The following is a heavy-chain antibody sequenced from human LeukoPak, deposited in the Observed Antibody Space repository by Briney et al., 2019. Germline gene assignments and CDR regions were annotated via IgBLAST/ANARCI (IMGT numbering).Heavy chain of an antibody. CDR2: IIPMFGTA. Sequence: GASVKVSCKASGGTFSSYAISWVRQAPGQGLEWMGGIIPMFGTANYAQKIQGRVTITADKSTSTAYMELSSLRSEDTAVYYCTKGGLKVDHWYYYYMDVWGKGTTVTISS. CDR3: TKGGLKVDHWYYYYMDV. V-gene: IGHV1-69*06. CDR1: GGTFSSYA. J-gene: IGHJ6*03.